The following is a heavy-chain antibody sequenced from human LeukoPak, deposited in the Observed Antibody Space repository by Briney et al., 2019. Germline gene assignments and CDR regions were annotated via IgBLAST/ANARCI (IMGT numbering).Heavy chain of an antibody. D-gene: IGHD3-22*01. CDR1: GYTFTGYH. CDR2: VNPNSGGT. Sequence: GASVKVSCKASGYTFTGYHMHWVRQAPGQGLEWMGWVNPNSGGTNYAQKFQGRVTMTRDTSISTAYMELSRLRSDVTAVYYCARGGRYYDSSGPFDYWGQGTLVTVSS. V-gene: IGHV1-2*02. J-gene: IGHJ4*02. CDR3: ARGGRYYDSSGPFDY.